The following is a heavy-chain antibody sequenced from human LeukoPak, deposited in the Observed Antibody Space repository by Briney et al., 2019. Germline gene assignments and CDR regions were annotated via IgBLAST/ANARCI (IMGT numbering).Heavy chain of an antibody. CDR1: GFTFSNYV. CDR3: AKDLYYYDSSGYFDY. Sequence: PGGSLRLSCAASGFTFSNYVMSWVRQAPGKGLEWVSTISVTGDSIYYADSVKGRFTISRDNSKNTLYLQMNSLRAEDTAVYYCAKDLYYYDSSGYFDYWGQGTLVTVSS. J-gene: IGHJ4*02. CDR2: ISVTGDSI. V-gene: IGHV3-23*01. D-gene: IGHD3-22*01.